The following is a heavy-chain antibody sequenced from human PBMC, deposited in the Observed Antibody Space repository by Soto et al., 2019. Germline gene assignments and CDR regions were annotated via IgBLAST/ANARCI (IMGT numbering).Heavy chain of an antibody. D-gene: IGHD2-21*02. CDR2: IYYSGST. CDR3: ARVPATAIPKLTYFDY. J-gene: IGHJ4*02. V-gene: IGHV4-59*01. CDR1: GGSISNYY. Sequence: SETLSLTCSVSGGSISNYYWSWIRQPPGKGLEWIGYIYYSGSTNYNPSLKSRVTISVDTSKNQFSLKLSSVTAADTAVYYCARVPATAIPKLTYFDYWGQGTLVTVSS.